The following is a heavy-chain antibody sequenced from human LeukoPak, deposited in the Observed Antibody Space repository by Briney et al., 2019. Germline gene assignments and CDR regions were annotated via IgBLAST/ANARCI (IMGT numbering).Heavy chain of an antibody. D-gene: IGHD2-15*01. V-gene: IGHV4-30-4*01. J-gene: IGHJ4*02. Sequence: SEPLSLTCTVSGGSISSGDYYWSWIRQPPGKGLEWIGYIYYSGSTYYNPSLKSRDTISVDTSKNQFSLKLSSVTAADTAVYYCARVAEGYCSGGSCYDYYFDYWGQGTLVTVSS. CDR1: GGSISSGDYY. CDR2: IYYSGST. CDR3: ARVAEGYCSGGSCYDYYFDY.